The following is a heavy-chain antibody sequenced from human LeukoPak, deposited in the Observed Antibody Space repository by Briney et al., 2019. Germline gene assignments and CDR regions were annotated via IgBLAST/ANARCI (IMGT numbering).Heavy chain of an antibody. Sequence: PSETLSLTCTVSGGSINSYYWSWIRQPPGKGLEWIGYIYYSGSTNYNPSLKSRVTISVDTSKNQFSLKLSSVTAADTAVYYCARDRYYYDSSGYSRFDYWGQGTLVTVSS. CDR3: ARDRYYYDSSGYSRFDY. J-gene: IGHJ4*02. D-gene: IGHD3-22*01. CDR1: GGSINSYY. CDR2: IYYSGST. V-gene: IGHV4-59*01.